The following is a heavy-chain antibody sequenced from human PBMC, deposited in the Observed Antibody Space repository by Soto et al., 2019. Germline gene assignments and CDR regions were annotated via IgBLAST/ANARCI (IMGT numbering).Heavy chain of an antibody. V-gene: IGHV1-3*01. CDR2: INAGNGNT. CDR1: GYTFTNYA. J-gene: IGHJ4*02. Sequence: QVQLVQSGAEVKKPGASVKVSCKASGYTFTNYAMHWVRQAPGQRLEWMGWINAGNGNTKYSKQFQGRVTITRDKSASTAYMELSSLRSEDTAVYYCARSSGYYYLEYWGQGTLVTVSS. CDR3: ARSSGYYYLEY. D-gene: IGHD3-22*01.